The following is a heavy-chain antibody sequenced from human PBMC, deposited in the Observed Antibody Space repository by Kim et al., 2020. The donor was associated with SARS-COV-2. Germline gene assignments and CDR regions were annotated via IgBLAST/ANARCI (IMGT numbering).Heavy chain of an antibody. Sequence: TRYSPSFQGQVTISADKSISTAYLQWSSLKASDTAMYYCASLIQSNAFDIWGQGTMVTVSS. D-gene: IGHD5-18*01. V-gene: IGHV5-51*01. CDR3: ASLIQSNAFDI. CDR2: T. J-gene: IGHJ3*02.